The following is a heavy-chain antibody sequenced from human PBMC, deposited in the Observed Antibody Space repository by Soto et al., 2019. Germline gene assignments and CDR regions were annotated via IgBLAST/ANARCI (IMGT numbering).Heavy chain of an antibody. CDR1: GGSFSGYY. CDR2: INHSGST. Sequence: QVQLQQWGAGLLKPSETLSLTCAVYGGSFSGYYWSWIRQPPGKGLEWIGEINHSGSTNYSPSLKSRVTISVDTSKNQFSRKLSSVTAADTAVYYCARNCSTTSCQIWGFDYWGQGTLVTVSS. CDR3: ARNCSTTSCQIWGFDY. D-gene: IGHD2-2*01. J-gene: IGHJ4*02. V-gene: IGHV4-34*01.